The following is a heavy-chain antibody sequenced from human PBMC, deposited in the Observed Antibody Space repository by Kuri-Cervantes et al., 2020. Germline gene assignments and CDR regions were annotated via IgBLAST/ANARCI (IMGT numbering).Heavy chain of an antibody. D-gene: IGHD5-18*01. CDR1: GLTFSTYE. CDR2: IWYDGSNK. J-gene: IGHJ4*02. V-gene: IGHV3-33*08. CDR3: ARVDGYSFGYFDY. Sequence: GGSLRLSCAASGLTFSTYEMNWVRQAPGKGLEWVAVIWYDGSNKYYADSVKGRLTISRDNSKNTLYLQMNSLRAEDTAVYYCARVDGYSFGYFDYWGQGTLVTVSS.